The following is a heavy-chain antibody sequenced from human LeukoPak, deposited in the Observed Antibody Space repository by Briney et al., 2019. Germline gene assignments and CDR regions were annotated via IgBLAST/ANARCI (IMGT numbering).Heavy chain of an antibody. D-gene: IGHD6-6*01. CDR3: ARHTYARPFDF. CDR2: IYYSGST. Sequence: SETLSLTCTVSGGSISSSSYYWGWIRQPPGKGLEWIGSIYYSGSTYYNPPLKSRAAISLDTSKNQFSLTVTSVTAADTAIYYCARHTYARPFDFWGQGTLVTVSS. CDR1: GGSISSSSYY. J-gene: IGHJ4*02. V-gene: IGHV4-39*01.